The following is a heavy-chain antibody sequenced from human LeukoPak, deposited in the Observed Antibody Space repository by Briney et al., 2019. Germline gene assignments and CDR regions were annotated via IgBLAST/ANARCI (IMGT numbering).Heavy chain of an antibody. V-gene: IGHV3-7*01. CDR3: ARDLRGYCSSTSCYEAFFDY. CDR2: IKQDGSEK. CDR1: GFTFTTYW. D-gene: IGHD2-2*01. J-gene: IGHJ4*02. Sequence: GGSLRLSCAASGFTFTTYWMSWVRQAPGKGLEWVANIKQDGSEKYYVDSVKGRFTISRDNAKNSLYLQMNSLRAEDTAVYYCARDLRGYCSSTSCYEAFFDYWGQGTLVTVSS.